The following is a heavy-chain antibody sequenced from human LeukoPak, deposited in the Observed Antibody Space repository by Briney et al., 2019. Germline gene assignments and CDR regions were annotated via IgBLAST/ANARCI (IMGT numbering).Heavy chain of an antibody. V-gene: IGHV3-23*01. J-gene: IGHJ1*01. CDR1: GFTFSSYA. CDR3: AKLHTVQLRLWFGELLSYFQH. Sequence: GGSLRLSCAASGFTFSSYAMSWVRQAPGKGLEWVSAIGGSGGSTYYADSVKGRFTISRDNSKNTLYLQMNSLRAEDTAVYYCAKLHTVQLRLWFGELLSYFQHWGQGTLVTVSS. CDR2: IGGSGGST. D-gene: IGHD3-10*01.